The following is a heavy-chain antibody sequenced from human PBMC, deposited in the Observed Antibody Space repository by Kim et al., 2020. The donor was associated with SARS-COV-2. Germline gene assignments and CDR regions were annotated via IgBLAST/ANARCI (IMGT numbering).Heavy chain of an antibody. V-gene: IGHV4-39*01. D-gene: IGHD3-10*01. Sequence: SETLSLTCTVSGGSISSSSYYWGWIRQPPGKGLEWIGTIYYSGSTYYNPSLKSRVTISVDTSKNQFSLKLSSVTAADTAVYYCARRGYDSGSYPYWGQGTLVTVSS. J-gene: IGHJ4*02. CDR1: GGSISSSSYY. CDR2: IYYSGST. CDR3: ARRGYDSGSYPY.